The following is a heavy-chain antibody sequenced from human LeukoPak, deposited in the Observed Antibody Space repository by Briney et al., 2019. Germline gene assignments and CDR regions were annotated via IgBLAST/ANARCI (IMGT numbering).Heavy chain of an antibody. D-gene: IGHD2-2*01. CDR2: MNPNSGNT. V-gene: IGHV1-8*01. CDR3: ARRHCSSTSCYAGITPGYYYMDV. CDR1: GYTFTSYD. J-gene: IGHJ6*03. Sequence: ASVKVSCKASGYTFTSYDINWVRQATGQGLEWMGWMNPNSGNTGYAQKFQGRVTMTRNTSISTAYMELSSLRSEDTAVYYCARRHCSSTSCYAGITPGYYYMDVWGKGTTVTISS.